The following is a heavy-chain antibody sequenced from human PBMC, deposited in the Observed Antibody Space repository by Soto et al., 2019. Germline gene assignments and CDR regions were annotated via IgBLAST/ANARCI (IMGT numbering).Heavy chain of an antibody. CDR3: ARAERTQLWVPSFLSSYGMEG. CDR2: IIANSGGT. V-gene: IGHV1-2*07. J-gene: IGHJ6*01. Sequence: XSVKLSCKASGYTLPGYYMHCGGQAPRQVLEWMGWIIANSGGTNYAHKFQGRVTMTRDTSISTAYMELSRLRSYDTAVYYCARAERTQLWVPSFLSSYGMEGWGQ. D-gene: IGHD5-18*01. CDR1: GYTLPGYY.